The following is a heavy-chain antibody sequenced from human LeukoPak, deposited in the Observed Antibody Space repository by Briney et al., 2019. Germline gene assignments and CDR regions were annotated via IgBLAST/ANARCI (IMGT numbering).Heavy chain of an antibody. CDR1: GGTINNFA. CDR2: LSPVLA. Sequence: ASVKVSCKVAGGTINNFAISWVRQAPGQGLEWMGGLSPVLATYAQKFQGRVTITADESTSTAYMELSSLRSEDTAVYYCAREGYSGRFDYWGQGTLVTVSS. V-gene: IGHV1-69*13. D-gene: IGHD5-12*01. CDR3: AREGYSGRFDY. J-gene: IGHJ4*02.